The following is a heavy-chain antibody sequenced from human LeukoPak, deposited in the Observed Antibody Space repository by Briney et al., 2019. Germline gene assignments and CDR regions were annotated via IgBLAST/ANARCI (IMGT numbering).Heavy chain of an antibody. D-gene: IGHD2-2*01. V-gene: IGHV1-69*13. CDR2: IIPIFGTA. Sequence: ASVKVSCKASGGTFSSYAISWVRQAPGQGLEWMGGIIPIFGTANYAQKFQGRVTITADESTSTAYMELSSLRSEDTAVCYCAREGLVVVPAAPGSYYGMDVWGKGTTVTVSS. J-gene: IGHJ6*04. CDR1: GGTFSSYA. CDR3: AREGLVVVPAAPGSYYGMDV.